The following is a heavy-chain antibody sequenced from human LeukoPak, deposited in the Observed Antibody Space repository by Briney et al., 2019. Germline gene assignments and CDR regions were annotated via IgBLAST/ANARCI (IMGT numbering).Heavy chain of an antibody. CDR3: ARGIDY. CDR1: GFTVNSYY. CDR2: IYTGGGR. Sequence: GGSLRLSCAASGFTVNSYYMNWVRQAPGKELEWVSVIYTGGGRYYADSVRGRFTISRDTSKNMVFLQMNSLRVEDTAVYYCARGIDYWGRGTLVTVSS. J-gene: IGHJ4*02. V-gene: IGHV3-53*01.